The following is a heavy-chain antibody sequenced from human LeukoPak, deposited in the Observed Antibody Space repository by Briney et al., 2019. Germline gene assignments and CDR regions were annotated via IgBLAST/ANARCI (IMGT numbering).Heavy chain of an antibody. D-gene: IGHD3-22*01. J-gene: IGHJ3*02. CDR1: GFTFSTDG. Sequence: GGSLRLSCAASGFTFSTDGMHWVRQAPGKGLEWVAFISNDGSEKYYVDSVKGRFTISRDNAKNSLYLQMNSLRAEDTAVYYCARATYYYDSSGYFGAFDIWGQGTMVTVSS. V-gene: IGHV3-33*01. CDR2: ISNDGSEK. CDR3: ARATYYYDSSGYFGAFDI.